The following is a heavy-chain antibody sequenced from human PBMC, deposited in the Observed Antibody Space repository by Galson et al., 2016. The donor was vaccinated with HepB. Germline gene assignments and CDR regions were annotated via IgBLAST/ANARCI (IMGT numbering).Heavy chain of an antibody. CDR2: ISGSGGPK. D-gene: IGHD6-19*01. V-gene: IGHV3-23*01. CDR1: GFTFGAYG. CDR3: AKDRWVAVAVLLEY. Sequence: SLRLSCAASGFTFGAYGMSWVRLAPGKGLEWASSISGSGGPKYADSVKGRFAVSRDNSKNTLYLQMNSLGAEDTAVYYCAKDRWVAVAVLLEYWGQGTLVTVSA. J-gene: IGHJ4*02.